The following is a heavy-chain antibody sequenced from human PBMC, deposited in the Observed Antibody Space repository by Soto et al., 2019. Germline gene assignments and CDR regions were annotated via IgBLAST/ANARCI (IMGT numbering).Heavy chain of an antibody. J-gene: IGHJ5*02. Sequence: SETLSLTCSVSGGSMRSGSYYWTWIRQHPGKGLEWVAYISNSGNTYYNPSLETRLTISLDTSKNLFSLSLTSVTAADTALYYCARGSFSSSPSWFDPWGQGTLVTVSS. CDR2: ISNSGNT. CDR1: GGSMRSGSYY. V-gene: IGHV4-31*03. D-gene: IGHD6-6*01. CDR3: ARGSFSSSPSWFDP.